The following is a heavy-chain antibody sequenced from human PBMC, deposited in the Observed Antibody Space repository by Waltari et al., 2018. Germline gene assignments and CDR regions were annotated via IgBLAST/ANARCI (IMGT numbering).Heavy chain of an antibody. CDR3: ARGYYYVAGSYIDY. D-gene: IGHD3-10*01. Sequence: QVQLQQRGAGLLKPSETLSLTCAVYGGSFSGYYWSWFSPPPGEGLGRVWEIKHSGNPNYSPALKGRVIISVDTSKNQFYLKLSSVTAADTAVYYCARGYYYVAGSYIDYWGQGTLVTVSS. V-gene: IGHV4-34*01. CDR2: IKHSGNP. CDR1: GGSFSGYY. J-gene: IGHJ4*02.